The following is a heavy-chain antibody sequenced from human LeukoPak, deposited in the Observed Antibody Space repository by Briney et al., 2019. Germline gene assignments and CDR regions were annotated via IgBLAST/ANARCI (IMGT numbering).Heavy chain of an antibody. J-gene: IGHJ4*02. CDR1: GFTLSSYA. CDR3: AREVTTVVTRYFDY. D-gene: IGHD4-23*01. V-gene: IGHV3-33*08. CDR2: IWYDGSNK. Sequence: PGGSLRLSCAASGFTLSSYAVSWVRQAPGKGLEWVAVIWYDGSNKYYADSVKGRFTISRDNSKNTLYLQMNSLRAEDTAVYYCAREVTTVVTRYFDYWGQGTLVTVSS.